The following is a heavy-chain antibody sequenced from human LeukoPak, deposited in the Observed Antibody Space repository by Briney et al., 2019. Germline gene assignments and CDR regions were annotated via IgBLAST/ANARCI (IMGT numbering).Heavy chain of an antibody. Sequence: GASVKVSCKVSGYTFTSYAMNWVRQAPGQGLEWMGWINTNTGNPTYAQGFTGRFVFSLDTSVSTAYLQISSLKAEDTAVYYCANTVYNWNDDSEAFDIWGQGTMVTVSS. J-gene: IGHJ3*02. CDR2: INTNTGNP. CDR1: GYTFTSYA. D-gene: IGHD1-1*01. CDR3: ANTVYNWNDDSEAFDI. V-gene: IGHV7-4-1*02.